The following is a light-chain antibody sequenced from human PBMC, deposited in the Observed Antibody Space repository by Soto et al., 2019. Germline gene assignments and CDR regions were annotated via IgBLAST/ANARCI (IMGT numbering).Light chain of an antibody. Sequence: EIVLTQSPGTLSLSPGERATLSCRASQSVSSSYLAWYQQKPGQAPRLLIYGASSRATGIPDRFSGSGSGTDFTLTISRLEAEDVAVYYCQQYVSAPLCTFGPGTKVDIK. CDR2: GAS. J-gene: IGKJ3*01. CDR3: QQYVSAPLCT. V-gene: IGKV3-20*01. CDR1: QSVSSSY.